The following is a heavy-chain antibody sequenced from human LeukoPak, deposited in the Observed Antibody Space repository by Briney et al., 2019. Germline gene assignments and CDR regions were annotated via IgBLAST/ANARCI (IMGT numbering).Heavy chain of an antibody. CDR1: GGSISSGSYY. CDR3: ALDKDPTAAGSNFDY. J-gene: IGHJ4*02. D-gene: IGHD6-13*01. V-gene: IGHV4-61*02. Sequence: SQTLSLTCTVSGGSISSGSYYWSWIRQPAGKGLEWIGRIYTSGSTNYNPSLKSRVTISVDTSKNQFSLKLSSVTAADTAVYYCALDKDPTAAGSNFDYWGQGTLVTVSS. CDR2: IYTSGST.